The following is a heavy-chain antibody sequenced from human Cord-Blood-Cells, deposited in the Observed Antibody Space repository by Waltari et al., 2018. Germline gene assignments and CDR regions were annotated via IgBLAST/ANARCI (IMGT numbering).Heavy chain of an antibody. Sequence: QLQLQESGPGLVKPSETLSLTCTVSGGSISSSSYYWGWIRQPPGKGLEWIGSIYYSGSTYYNPSLKSRVTISVDTSKNQVSLKRSSVTAADTAVYYCARQTAYYYDSSGYYFDWFDPWGQGTLVTVSS. CDR2: IYYSGST. CDR3: ARQTAYYYDSSGYYFDWFDP. V-gene: IGHV4-39*01. J-gene: IGHJ5*02. CDR1: GGSISSSSYY. D-gene: IGHD3-22*01.